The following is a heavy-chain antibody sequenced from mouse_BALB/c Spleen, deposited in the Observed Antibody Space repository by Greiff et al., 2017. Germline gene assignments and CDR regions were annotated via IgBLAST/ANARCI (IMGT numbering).Heavy chain of an antibody. V-gene: IGHV1S22*01. CDR1: GYTFTSYW. J-gene: IGHJ3*01. CDR2: IYPGSGST. D-gene: IGHD1-2*01. CDR3: TREGFNYGSPFAY. Sequence: KQPGSELVRPGASVKLSCKASGYTFTSYWMHWVKQRHGQGLEWIGNIYPGSGSTNYDEKFKSKGTLTVDTSSSTAYMHLSSLTSEDSAVYYCTREGFNYGSPFAYWGQGTLVTVSA.